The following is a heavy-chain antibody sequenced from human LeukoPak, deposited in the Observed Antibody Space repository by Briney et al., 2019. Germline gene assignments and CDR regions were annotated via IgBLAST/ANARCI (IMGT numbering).Heavy chain of an antibody. J-gene: IGHJ6*03. D-gene: IGHD2-2*02. CDR2: IYYSGTT. Sequence: SETLSLTCTVSGGSVSSSSYYWGWIRQPPGKGLEWIGGIYYSGTTYYNPSLKSRVTISVDTSKNQFSLKLSSVTAADTAVYYCARGPRHCSSTSCYRGYYYYYMDVWGKGTTVTVSS. V-gene: IGHV4-39*07. CDR1: GGSVSSSSYY. CDR3: ARGPRHCSSTSCYRGYYYYYMDV.